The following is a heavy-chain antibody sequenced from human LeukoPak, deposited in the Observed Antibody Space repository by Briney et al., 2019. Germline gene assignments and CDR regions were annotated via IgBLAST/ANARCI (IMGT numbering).Heavy chain of an antibody. V-gene: IGHV1-58*01. CDR1: GFTLSKSS. CDR2: IVVGSGNT. J-gene: IGHJ4*02. CDR3: ARGGAYYDFWSGLTTFDY. D-gene: IGHD3-3*01. Sequence: SVKVSCKASGFTLSKSSVQWVRQARGQRLEWIGWIVVGSGNTNYAQKFQGRVTITTDESTSTAYMELSSLRSEDTAVYYCARGGAYYDFWSGLTTFDYWGQGTLVTVSS.